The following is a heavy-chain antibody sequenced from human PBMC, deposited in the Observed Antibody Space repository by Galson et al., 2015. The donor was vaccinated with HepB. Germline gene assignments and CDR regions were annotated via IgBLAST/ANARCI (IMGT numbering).Heavy chain of an antibody. CDR2: ISSSSSYI. J-gene: IGHJ3*02. D-gene: IGHD1-26*01. CDR1: GFTFSSYS. V-gene: IGHV3-21*01. Sequence: SLRLSCAASGFTFSSYSMNWVRQAPGKGLEWVSSISSSSSYIYYADSVKGRFTISRDNAKNSLYLQMNSLRAEDTAVYYCAKDLGYVGAIPRGAFDIWGQGTMVTVSS. CDR3: AKDLGYVGAIPRGAFDI.